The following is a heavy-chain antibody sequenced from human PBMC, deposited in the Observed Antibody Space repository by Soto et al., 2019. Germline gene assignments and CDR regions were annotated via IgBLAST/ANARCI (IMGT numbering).Heavy chain of an antibody. Sequence: SETLSLTCAVSGGSISSGGYSWSWIRQPPGKGLEWIGSIYYSGSTYYNPSLKSRVTISVDTSKNQFSLKLSSVTAADTAVYYCARGIEGWYQGRYYYGMDVWGQGTTVTVSS. V-gene: IGHV4-39*01. CDR3: ARGIEGWYQGRYYYGMDV. D-gene: IGHD6-19*01. J-gene: IGHJ6*02. CDR1: GGSISSGGYS. CDR2: IYYSGST.